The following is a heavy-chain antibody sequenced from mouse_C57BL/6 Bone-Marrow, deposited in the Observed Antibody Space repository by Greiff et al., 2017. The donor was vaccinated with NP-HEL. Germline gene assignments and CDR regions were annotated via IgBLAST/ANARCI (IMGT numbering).Heavy chain of an antibody. CDR1: GYSITSGYY. J-gene: IGHJ2*01. V-gene: IGHV3-6*01. CDR3: AREKKKNFDY. CDR2: ISYDGSN. Sequence: EVKLVESGPGLVKPSQSLSLTCSVTGYSITSGYYWNWIRQFPGNKLEWMGYISYDGSNNYNPSLKNRISITRDTSKNQFFLKLNSVTTEDTATYYCAREKKKNFDYWGQGTTLTVSS.